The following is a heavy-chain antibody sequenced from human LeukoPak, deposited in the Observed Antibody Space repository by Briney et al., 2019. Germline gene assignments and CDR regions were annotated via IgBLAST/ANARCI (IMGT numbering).Heavy chain of an antibody. CDR3: ARGYDSSGYYYTPYYYYYMDV. J-gene: IGHJ6*03. CDR2: IYTSGST. Sequence: SETLSLTCTVSGYSISSGYYWSWIRQPAGKGLEWIGRIYTSGSTNYNPSLKSRVTMSVDTSKNQFSLKLSSVTAADTAVYYCARGYDSSGYYYTPYYYYYMDVWGKGTTVTISS. D-gene: IGHD3-22*01. V-gene: IGHV4-4*07. CDR1: GYSISSGYY.